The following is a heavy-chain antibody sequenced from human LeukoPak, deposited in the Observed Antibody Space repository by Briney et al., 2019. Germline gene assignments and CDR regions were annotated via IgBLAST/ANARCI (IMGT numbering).Heavy chain of an antibody. J-gene: IGHJ6*02. V-gene: IGHV1-69*13. CDR1: GGTFSSYA. D-gene: IGHD3-10*01. CDR3: ARWELGSGTPAGRRNYYYYGMDV. Sequence: VASVKVSCKASGGTFSSYAISWVRQAPGQGLEWMGGIIPIFGTANYAQKFQGRVTITADESTSTAYMELSSLRSEDTAVYYCARWELGSGTPAGRRNYYYYGMDVWGQGTTVTVSS. CDR2: IIPIFGTA.